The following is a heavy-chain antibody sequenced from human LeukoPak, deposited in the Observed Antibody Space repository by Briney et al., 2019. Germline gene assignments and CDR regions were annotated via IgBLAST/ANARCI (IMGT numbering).Heavy chain of an antibody. J-gene: IGHJ4*02. CDR3: AKAEGYDILTGLDY. D-gene: IGHD3-9*01. CDR2: ICASVGRT. CDR1: GFTFSSYA. Sequence: GGCLRLSCATSGFTFSSYAMSWVRQAPGKGLEWVSGICASVGRTSYGDSVKGRFTISRDNYKNTLYLQMNSLRTEDTAVYYCAKAEGYDILTGLDYWGQGTLVTVSS. V-gene: IGHV3-23*01.